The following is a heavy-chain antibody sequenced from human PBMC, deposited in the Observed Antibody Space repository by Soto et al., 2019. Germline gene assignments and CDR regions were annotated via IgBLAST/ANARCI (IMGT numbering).Heavy chain of an antibody. CDR2: INPNSGGT. CDR1: GYTFTGYY. CDR3: ARVSRHKLGRSGWYDFDY. V-gene: IGHV1-2*04. Sequence: ASVKVSCKASGYTFTGYYMHWARQASGQGLEWMGWINPNSGGTNYAQKFQGWVTMTRDTSISTAYMELSSLRSDDTAVYYCARVSRHKLGRSGWYDFDYWGKETLVTVPS. D-gene: IGHD6-19*01. J-gene: IGHJ4*02.